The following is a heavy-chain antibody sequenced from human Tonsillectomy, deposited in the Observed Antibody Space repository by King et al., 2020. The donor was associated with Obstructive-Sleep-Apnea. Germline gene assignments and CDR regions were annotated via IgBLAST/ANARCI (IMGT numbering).Heavy chain of an antibody. Sequence: VQLQESGPGLVKPSQTLSLTCSVSGGSISSGDYYWSWIRQPPGKGLEWIGYIYYSGTTYYNPSLESRVTISLDTSKNQFSLRLSSVTAADTAVYYCASTYANYYDSSGYYPWAFWGQGTLVTVSS. D-gene: IGHD3-22*01. CDR1: GGSISSGDYY. CDR3: ASTYANYYDSSGYYPWAF. CDR2: IYYSGTT. V-gene: IGHV4-30-4*08. J-gene: IGHJ4*02.